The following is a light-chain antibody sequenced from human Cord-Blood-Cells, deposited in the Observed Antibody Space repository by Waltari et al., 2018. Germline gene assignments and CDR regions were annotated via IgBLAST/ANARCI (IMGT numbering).Light chain of an antibody. Sequence: DIQITQSPSSLSASVGDRVTITCRASQSISSYLNWDQQKPGKAPKLLIYAASSLQSGVPSRFSGSGSVTDLTLTISSRQPEDFATYYCQQSYSTPRPFGQGTKVEIK. J-gene: IGKJ1*01. CDR1: QSISSY. V-gene: IGKV1-39*01. CDR2: AAS. CDR3: QQSYSTPRP.